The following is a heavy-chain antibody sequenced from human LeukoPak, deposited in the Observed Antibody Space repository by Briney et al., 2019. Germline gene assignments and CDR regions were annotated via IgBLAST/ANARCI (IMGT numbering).Heavy chain of an antibody. V-gene: IGHV4-59*08. CDR3: ARGVQLERPVSGFWFDP. D-gene: IGHD1-1*01. CDR2: INYSGST. Sequence: PSETLSLTCTVSGGSISSYYWSWIRQPPGKGREWIGYINYSGSTNYNPSPKSRVTISVDTSTNQFSLKLSSVTAADTAVYYCARGVQLERPVSGFWFDPWGQGTLVTVSS. CDR1: GGSISSYY. J-gene: IGHJ5*02.